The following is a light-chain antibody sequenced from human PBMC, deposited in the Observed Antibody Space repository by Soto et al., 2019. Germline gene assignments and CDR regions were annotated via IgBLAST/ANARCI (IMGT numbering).Light chain of an antibody. J-gene: IGKJ5*01. V-gene: IGKV1-5*01. Sequence: IQITQSHFTLSTSEAHKLTINYRGQQISSSWLAWYQQKPGKAPKLLIYDASSLESGVPARFSGSGSGAEFTLTISSLQPDDFATYYCQQYNSPPHTFGQGTRLEI. CDR3: QQYNSPPHT. CDR2: DAS. CDR1: QISSSW.